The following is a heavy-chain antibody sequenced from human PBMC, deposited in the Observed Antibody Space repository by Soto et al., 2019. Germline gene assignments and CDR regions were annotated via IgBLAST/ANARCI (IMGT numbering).Heavy chain of an antibody. CDR1: GFTFRSYW. J-gene: IGHJ4*02. CDR3: VRDPFDYDSGIVPPPSRGFDY. CDR2: VNSDGRST. D-gene: IGHD3-22*01. V-gene: IGHV3-74*01. Sequence: QPGGSLRLSCAASGFTFRSYWMHWVRQAPGGGLVWVSRVNSDGRSTTYADSVKGRFTISRDNAKNTLYLQMNSLRAEDTAVYYCVRDPFDYDSGIVPPPSRGFDYWGQGILVTVSS.